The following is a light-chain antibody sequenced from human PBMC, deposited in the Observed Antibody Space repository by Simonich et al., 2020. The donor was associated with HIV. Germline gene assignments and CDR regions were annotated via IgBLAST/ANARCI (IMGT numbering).Light chain of an antibody. J-gene: IGLJ3*02. V-gene: IGLV2-14*03. CDR3: SSYTSTSTRV. CDR1: SSDVGGSNY. Sequence: QSALTQPPSASGSPGQSVTISCTGSSSDVGGSNYVSWYQQHPGKAPKLMIYDVRNRPSGVSNRFAGSKSCNTASLTISGLQAEDEADYYCSSYTSTSTRVFGGGTKLTVL. CDR2: DVR.